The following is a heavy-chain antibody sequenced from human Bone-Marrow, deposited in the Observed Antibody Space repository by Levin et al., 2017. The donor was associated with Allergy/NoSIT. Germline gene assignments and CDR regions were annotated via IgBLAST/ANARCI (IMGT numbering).Heavy chain of an antibody. V-gene: IGHV5-51*01. Sequence: PGGSLRLSCQASGYTFTNKCIGWVRQMPGKGLEWMGIICPSDSDTTYSPSFQGQVTMSADKSSNTVYLQWSSLKASDSGMYYCATLAVEHCGRATCHGLDVWGLGTTVTVSS. D-gene: IGHD2-21*01. CDR3: ATLAVEHCGRATCHGLDV. CDR1: GYTFTNKC. CDR2: ICPSDSDT. J-gene: IGHJ6*02.